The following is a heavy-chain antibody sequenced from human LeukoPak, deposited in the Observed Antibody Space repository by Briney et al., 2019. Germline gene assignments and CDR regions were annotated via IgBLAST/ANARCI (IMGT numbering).Heavy chain of an antibody. CDR1: GYTFTSYY. J-gene: IGHJ5*02. Sequence: ASVKVSCKASGYTFTSYYMHWVRQAPGQGLEWMGIINPSGGSTSYAQKFQGRVTMTRDMSTSTVYMELSSLRSEDTAVYYCASQYYYDSSGYYHWFDPWGQGTLVTVSS. CDR2: INPSGGST. V-gene: IGHV1-46*01. D-gene: IGHD3-22*01. CDR3: ASQYYYDSSGYYHWFDP.